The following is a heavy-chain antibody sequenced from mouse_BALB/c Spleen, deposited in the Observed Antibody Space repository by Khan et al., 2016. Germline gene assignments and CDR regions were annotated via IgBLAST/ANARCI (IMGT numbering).Heavy chain of an antibody. Sequence: EVQLQESGPGLVKPSQSLSLTCSVTGYSITSVYYWNWIRQFPGNKLEWMGYISYDGINNYNPSLKNRISITRDTSKNQFFLKLNSVTTEDTATYCCTSSIYDNYAWLAYGGQGNMVTVSA. CDR3: TSSIYDNYAWLAY. CDR2: ISYDGIN. D-gene: IGHD2-4*01. CDR1: GYSITSVYY. J-gene: IGHJ3*01. V-gene: IGHV3-6*02.